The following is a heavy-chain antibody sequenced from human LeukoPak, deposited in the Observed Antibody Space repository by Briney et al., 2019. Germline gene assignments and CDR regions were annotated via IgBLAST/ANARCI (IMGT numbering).Heavy chain of an antibody. D-gene: IGHD5-24*01. CDR2: IKEDGSEK. J-gene: IGHJ4*02. CDR3: ATGRLQPAH. Sequence: GGSLRLSCVVSGFGFGSSWMTWVRQAPGRGLEYVANIKEDGSEKYFVDSVKGRFTISRDNAKNSVFLQMSSLRVEDTAVYYCATGRLQPAHWGQGTLVTVSS. V-gene: IGHV3-7*01. CDR1: GFGFGSSW.